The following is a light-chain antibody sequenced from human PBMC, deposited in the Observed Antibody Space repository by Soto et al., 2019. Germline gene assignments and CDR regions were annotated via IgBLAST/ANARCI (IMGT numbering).Light chain of an antibody. V-gene: IGLV2-14*01. CDR1: SSDVGGYNS. CDR2: EVS. CDR3: SSYTSSSSLYV. J-gene: IGLJ1*01. Sequence: QSALTQPASVSGSPGQAITISCTGTSSDVGGYNSVSWYQQHPGKAPKLMVYEVSNRPSGVSNRFSGSKSVNTASLTISGLQAEDEADYYCSSYTSSSSLYVFGTGTKVT.